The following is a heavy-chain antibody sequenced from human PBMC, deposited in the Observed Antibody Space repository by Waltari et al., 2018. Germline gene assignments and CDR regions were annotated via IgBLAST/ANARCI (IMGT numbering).Heavy chain of an antibody. J-gene: IGHJ3*02. V-gene: IGHV4-59*11. CDR3: ARLPRGSVIIGAFDI. CDR1: GDSIRSHF. Sequence: VQLQASGPGLVKPSETLSLRCNVSGDSIRSHFWSWIRQAPGKGLEWIGYMYFSGTKDYNPSLKSRVAISIDTSKNHFSLNLRSVTAADTAIYYCARLPRGSVIIGAFDIWGQGTQVTVSS. D-gene: IGHD3-22*01. CDR2: MYFSGTK.